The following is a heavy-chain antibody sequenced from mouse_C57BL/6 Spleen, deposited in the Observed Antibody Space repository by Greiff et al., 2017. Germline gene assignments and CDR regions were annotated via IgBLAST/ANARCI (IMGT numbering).Heavy chain of an antibody. CDR1: GFTFTDYY. CDR3: ARSPLYYGSSYDWYFDV. CDR2: IRNKANGYTT. Sequence: EVQRVESGGGLVQPGGSLSLSCAASGFTFTDYYMSWVRQPPGKALEWLGFIRNKANGYTTEYSASVKGRFTISRDNSQSILYLQMNALRAEDSATYYCARSPLYYGSSYDWYFDVWGTGTTVTVSS. J-gene: IGHJ1*03. V-gene: IGHV7-3*01. D-gene: IGHD1-1*01.